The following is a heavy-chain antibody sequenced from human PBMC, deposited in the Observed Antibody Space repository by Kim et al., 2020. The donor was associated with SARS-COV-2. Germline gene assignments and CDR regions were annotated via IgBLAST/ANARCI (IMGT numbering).Heavy chain of an antibody. CDR3: AAHLRGRVTIPS. CDR2: INNSGST. J-gene: IGHJ4*02. CDR1: GGSFSNFY. D-gene: IGHD3-3*01. Sequence: SETLSLTCAVYGGSFSNFYWSWIRQPPGKGLEWIGEINNSGSTNYTPSLKSRVTISVDTSKNQFSLKLSPVPPADRAVYYCAAHLRGRVTIPSGGQGTL. V-gene: IGHV4-34*01.